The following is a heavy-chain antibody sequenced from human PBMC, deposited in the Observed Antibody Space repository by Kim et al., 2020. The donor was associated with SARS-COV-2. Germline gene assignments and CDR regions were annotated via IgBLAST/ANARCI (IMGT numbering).Heavy chain of an antibody. J-gene: IGHJ4*02. Sequence: YVDTLKGRFAISRDNARTSLYLQMNSLRAGDTAVYFCARIAGPGARGEDYWGQGTLVTVSS. V-gene: IGHV3-7*04. CDR3: ARIAGPGARGEDY. D-gene: IGHD6-13*01.